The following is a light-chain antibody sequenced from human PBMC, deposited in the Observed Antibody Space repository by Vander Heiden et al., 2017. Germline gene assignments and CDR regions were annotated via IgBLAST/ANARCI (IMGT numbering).Light chain of an antibody. J-gene: IGLJ2*01. V-gene: IGLV2-23*03. Sequence: QSALTQPASVSGSPGQSITISCTGTSRDVGSYNLVSWYPQHPGQAPKLMIYEGMKRPSGVSDRFSGSKSGNTASLTISGLQAEDEADYYCCSYAGSSTVVVFGGGTKLTVL. CDR1: SRDVGSYNL. CDR3: CSYAGSSTVVV. CDR2: EGM.